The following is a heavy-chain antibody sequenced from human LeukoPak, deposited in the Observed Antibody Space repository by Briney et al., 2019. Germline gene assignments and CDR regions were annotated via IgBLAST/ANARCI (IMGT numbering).Heavy chain of an antibody. CDR2: ISGSGGST. CDR1: GFTFTTQA. J-gene: IGHJ4*02. CDR3: ARRCYDSSGFDY. V-gene: IGHV3-23*01. D-gene: IGHD3-22*01. Sequence: PGGSLRLSCAASGFTFTTQAMSWVRQAPGKGLEWVSAISGSGGSTYYADSVKGRFTISRDNSKNTLYLQMNSLRAEDTAVYYCARRCYDSSGFDYWGQGTLVTVSS.